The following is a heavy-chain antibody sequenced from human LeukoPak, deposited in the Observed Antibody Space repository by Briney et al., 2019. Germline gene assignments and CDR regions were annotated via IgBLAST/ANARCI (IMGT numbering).Heavy chain of an antibody. V-gene: IGHV3-48*01. CDR3: ARGAYYYED. J-gene: IGHJ4*02. Sequence: GGSLRLSCAASGFTFSSHSMNWVRQAPGKGLEWVSYISSSSSTIYYADSVKGRFTVSRDNAKNSLYLQMNSLRAEDTAVYYCARGAYYYEDWGQGTLVTVSS. CDR2: ISSSSSTI. D-gene: IGHD3-22*01. CDR1: GFTFSSHS.